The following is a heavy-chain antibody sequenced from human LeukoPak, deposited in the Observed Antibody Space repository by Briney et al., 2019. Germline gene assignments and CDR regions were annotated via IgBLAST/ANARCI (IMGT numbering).Heavy chain of an antibody. CDR2: ISSSSSYI. Sequence: GGSLRLSCAASGFTFSSYSMNWVRQAPGKGLEWVSSISSSSSYIYYADSVKGRFTISRDNAKNSLYLQMNSLRAEDTAVYYCARGSDRWELLPLEFDPWGQGTLVTVSS. CDR1: GFTFSSYS. J-gene: IGHJ5*02. D-gene: IGHD1-26*01. V-gene: IGHV3-21*01. CDR3: ARGSDRWELLPLEFDP.